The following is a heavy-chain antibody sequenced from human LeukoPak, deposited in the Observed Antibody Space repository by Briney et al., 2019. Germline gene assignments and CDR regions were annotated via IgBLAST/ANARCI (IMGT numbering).Heavy chain of an antibody. CDR3: AKDWDLLYSYGSXFDX. D-gene: IGHD3-10*01. CDR1: GFTFSSYG. V-gene: IGHV3-33*06. Sequence: PGGSLRLSCAASGFTFSSYGMHWVRQAPGKGLEWVAVIWYDGSNKYYADSVKGRFTISRDNSKNTLYLQMNSLRAEDTAVYYCAKDWDLLYSYGSXFDXWGQGXLVTV. CDR2: IWYDGSNK. J-gene: IGHJ4*02.